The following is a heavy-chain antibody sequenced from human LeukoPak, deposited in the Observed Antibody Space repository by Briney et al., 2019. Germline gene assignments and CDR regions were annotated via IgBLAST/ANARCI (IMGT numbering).Heavy chain of an antibody. CDR1: GGSISSSSYY. Sequence: SETLSLTCTVSGGSISSSSYYWGWIRQPPGKGLEWAGSIYYSGSTYYNPSLKSRVTISVDTSKNQFSLKLSSVTAADTAVYYCARLPWRSSSGYFDYWGQGTLVTVSS. D-gene: IGHD6-6*01. V-gene: IGHV4-39*01. CDR3: ARLPWRSSSGYFDY. CDR2: IYYSGST. J-gene: IGHJ4*02.